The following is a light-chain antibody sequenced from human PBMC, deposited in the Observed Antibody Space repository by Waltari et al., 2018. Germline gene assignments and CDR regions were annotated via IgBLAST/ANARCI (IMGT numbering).Light chain of an antibody. Sequence: QSALTQPASVSGSLGQSITIPCPGTNRDVWSYNVVSWHQQHPGQAPKLLLYGVTKRPSGVSTRFSGSKSGNTASMTISGLQAEDEADYYCSSYAGDNIVVFGGGTRLTVV. V-gene: IGLV2-23*02. CDR3: SSYAGDNIVV. J-gene: IGLJ2*01. CDR1: NRDVWSYNV. CDR2: GVT.